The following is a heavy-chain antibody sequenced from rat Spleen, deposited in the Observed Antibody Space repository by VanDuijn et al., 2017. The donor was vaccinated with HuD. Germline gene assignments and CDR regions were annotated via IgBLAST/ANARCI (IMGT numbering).Heavy chain of an antibody. Sequence: EVQLVESGGGFVQPGRSMKLSCAASGFTFNNYWMTWIRQAPGKGLEWVATITHIGATSYYPDSVKGRFTISRHNTQNTLYLQMNSLRSEDTATYYCTTVLQGHGFAYWGQGTLVTVSS. CDR3: TTVLQGHGFAY. CDR1: GFTFNNYW. V-gene: IGHV5-31*01. D-gene: IGHD1-1*01. J-gene: IGHJ3*01. CDR2: ITHIGATS.